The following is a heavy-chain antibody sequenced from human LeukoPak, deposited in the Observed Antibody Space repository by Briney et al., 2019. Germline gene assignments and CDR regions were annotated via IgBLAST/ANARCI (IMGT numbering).Heavy chain of an antibody. D-gene: IGHD6-19*01. CDR3: ARDLRYSSGWYLFDY. J-gene: IGHJ4*02. V-gene: IGHV4-4*07. CDR1: CGSISSYY. CDR2: IYTSGST. Sequence: PSETLALTCTVSCGSISSYYWSWIRHPAGKGLEWIGRIYTSGSTNYNPSVKSRVTISVDKSKNQFSLKLSSVTAADTAVYYCARDLRYSSGWYLFDYWGQGSLVTVSS.